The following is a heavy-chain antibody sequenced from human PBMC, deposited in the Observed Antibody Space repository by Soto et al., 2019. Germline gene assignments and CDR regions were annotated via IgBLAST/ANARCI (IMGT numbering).Heavy chain of an antibody. CDR3: AKDAIVGPTTDYYYGMDA. Sequence: EVQLSESGGGLVQPGRSLRLSCAASGFTFSTSAMSWVRQAPGKGLEWVAGISGSGVRTYYADSMKGRVTIYRDNSNKTVHLQVNSLRVDDSGVYFCAKDAIVGPTTDYYYGMDAWGQGTTVTVSS. V-gene: IGHV3-23*01. D-gene: IGHD1-26*01. CDR2: ISGSGVRT. J-gene: IGHJ6*02. CDR1: GFTFSTSA.